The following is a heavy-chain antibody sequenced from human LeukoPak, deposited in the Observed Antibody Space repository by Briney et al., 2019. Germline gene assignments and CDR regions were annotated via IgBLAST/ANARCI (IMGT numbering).Heavy chain of an antibody. CDR1: GFTFDDYA. J-gene: IGHJ4*02. CDR3: AKGKGGMVAATFDY. CDR2: ISWNSGSI. Sequence: GGSLRLSCAASGFTFDDYAMHWVRQAPGKGLEWVSGISWNSGSIGYADSVKGRFTISRDNAKNYLYLQMNSLRAEDTALYYCAKGKGGMVAATFDYWGQGTLVSVSS. D-gene: IGHD2-15*01. V-gene: IGHV3-9*01.